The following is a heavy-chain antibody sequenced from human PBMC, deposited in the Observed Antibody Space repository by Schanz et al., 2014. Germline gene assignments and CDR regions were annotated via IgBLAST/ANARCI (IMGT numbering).Heavy chain of an antibody. D-gene: IGHD6-19*01. CDR2: ISTSNGNT. CDR1: GYTFTDYG. V-gene: IGHV1-18*01. CDR3: SRGGYSSGWYDRVIAHVDY. Sequence: QVQVVQSGAEVKKPGASVKVSCKASGYTFTDYGVIWVRQAPGQGLEWMGWISTSNGNTNYIQKLQGRVTMTTDTSTSAAYMELRRLRSDYTAVYYWSRGGYSSGWYDRVIAHVDYWGHGALVAVSS. J-gene: IGHJ4*01.